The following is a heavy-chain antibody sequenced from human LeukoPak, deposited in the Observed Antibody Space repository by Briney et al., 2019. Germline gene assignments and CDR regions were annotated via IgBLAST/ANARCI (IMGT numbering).Heavy chain of an antibody. CDR2: IYHSGST. Sequence: SETLSLTCAVYGGSFSGYYWSWIRQPPGKGLEWIGEIYHSGSTNYNPSLKSRVTISVDKSKNQFSLKLSSVTAADTAVYYCARVSSWDYFDYWGQGTLVTVSS. V-gene: IGHV4-34*01. J-gene: IGHJ4*02. CDR3: ARVSSWDYFDY. CDR1: GGSFSGYY. D-gene: IGHD6-13*01.